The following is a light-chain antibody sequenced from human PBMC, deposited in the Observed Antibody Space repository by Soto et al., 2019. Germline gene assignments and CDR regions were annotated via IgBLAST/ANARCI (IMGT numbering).Light chain of an antibody. V-gene: IGLV2-14*01. CDR3: SSYTSSSTPCV. J-gene: IGLJ1*01. CDR1: SSDVGSYNY. Sequence: QSVLTQPASVSGSPGQSITISCTGTSSDVGSYNYVSWYQQHPGKAPKLMIYEVSDRPSGISSRFSGSKSGNTASLTISGLQTEDEADYYCSSYTSSSTPCVFGTGSKVTVL. CDR2: EVS.